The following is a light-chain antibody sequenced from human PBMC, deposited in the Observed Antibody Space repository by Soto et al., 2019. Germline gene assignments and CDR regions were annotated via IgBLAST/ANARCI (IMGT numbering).Light chain of an antibody. V-gene: IGLV1-47*01. CDR1: SCNIGSNY. CDR3: AAWDESLSGYV. Sequence: QSVLTQPPSASGTPGQRVTISCSGSSCNIGSNYVYWYQQLQGTAPKLLIYRNNQRPSGVPDRFSGSKSGTSASLAISGLRSEDEADYYCAAWDESLSGYVFGTGTKLTVL. CDR2: RNN. J-gene: IGLJ1*01.